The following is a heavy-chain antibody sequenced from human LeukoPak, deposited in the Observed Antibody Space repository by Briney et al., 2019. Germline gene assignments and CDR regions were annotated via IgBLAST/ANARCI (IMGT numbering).Heavy chain of an antibody. Sequence: GGSLRLSCSASGFTLSSYAMHWVRQAPGKGLEYVSAISSNGGSTYYADSVKGRFTISRDNSKNTLYLQMSSLRAEDTAVYYCVKEAPSIAAAAYYFDYWGQGTLVTVSS. CDR2: ISSNGGST. CDR3: VKEAPSIAAAAYYFDY. D-gene: IGHD6-13*01. V-gene: IGHV3-64D*06. CDR1: GFTLSSYA. J-gene: IGHJ4*02.